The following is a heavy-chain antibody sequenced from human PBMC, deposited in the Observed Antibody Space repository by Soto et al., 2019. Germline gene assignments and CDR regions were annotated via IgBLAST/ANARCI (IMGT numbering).Heavy chain of an antibody. CDR3: ASESGGARGYSSGPR. Sequence: EVQLLESGGGLVQPEGSLRLSCEASGFTFSSYCMSWVRQAPGKGLEWVANIKQDVSEKYYVDSVKGRFTISRDNAKNSLYLQMNRQSAEDTDVYYWASESGGARGYSSGPRWGQGTLVPVYS. V-gene: IGHV3-7*01. CDR1: GFTFSSYC. J-gene: IGHJ4*02. D-gene: IGHD5-18*01. CDR2: IKQDVSEK.